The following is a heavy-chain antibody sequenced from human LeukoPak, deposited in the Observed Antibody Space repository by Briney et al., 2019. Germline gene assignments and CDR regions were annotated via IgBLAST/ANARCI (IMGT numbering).Heavy chain of an antibody. CDR2: IWYDGSNK. J-gene: IGHJ4*02. CDR3: GRETYTYDTSGPDH. CDR1: GFTFSSYG. Sequence: GGSLRLSCVASGFTFSSYGMHWVRQAPGKGLERVAVIWYDGSNKYYADSVKGRFTISRDNAKNTLYLQMNSLRAEDTAVYYCGRETYTYDTSGPDHWGQGTLLTVSS. V-gene: IGHV3-33*01. D-gene: IGHD3-22*01.